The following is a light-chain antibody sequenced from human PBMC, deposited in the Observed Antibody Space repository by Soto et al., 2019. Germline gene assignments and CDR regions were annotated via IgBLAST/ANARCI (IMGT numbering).Light chain of an antibody. V-gene: IGLV1-51*01. Sequence: QSVMTQPPSLSAAPGQRVTISCSGSSSNIGGNSVSWYQQLPGTAPKLLIYDDDKRPSGIPDRFSGSKSGTSATLGITGFQTGDEADHYCGSWDSSLSAYVFGTGTKLTVL. J-gene: IGLJ1*01. CDR2: DDD. CDR1: SSNIGGNS. CDR3: GSWDSSLSAYV.